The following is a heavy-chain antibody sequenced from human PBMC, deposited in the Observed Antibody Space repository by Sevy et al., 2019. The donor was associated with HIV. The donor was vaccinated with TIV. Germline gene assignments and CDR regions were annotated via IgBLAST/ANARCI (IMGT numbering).Heavy chain of an antibody. CDR1: GGTFSSYA. CDR3: ARDLYSSSSSTADWFDP. CDR2: IIPIFGKA. V-gene: IGHV1-69*13. J-gene: IGHJ5*02. Sequence: ASVKVSCKASGGTFSSYAISWVRQAPGQGLEWMGGIIPIFGKANYAQKFQGRVTITADESTSTAYMELSSLRSEDTAVYYCARDLYSSSSSTADWFDPWGQGTLVTVSS. D-gene: IGHD6-6*01.